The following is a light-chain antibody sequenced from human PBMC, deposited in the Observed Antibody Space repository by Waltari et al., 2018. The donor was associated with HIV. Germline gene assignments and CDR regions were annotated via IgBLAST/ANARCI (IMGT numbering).Light chain of an antibody. CDR3: AVWDDSLNGVL. V-gene: IGLV1-44*01. J-gene: IGLJ2*01. CDR2: IHN. CDR1: TSTIATNT. Sequence: QSVLTQPSSASGPPGQRVTISCSGSTSTIATNTVSWYQQLPGTAPEILLYIHNPRPPGDPAHILGPKSATSASLAISGLQSEDEADYYCAVWDDSLNGVLFGGGTKLTVL.